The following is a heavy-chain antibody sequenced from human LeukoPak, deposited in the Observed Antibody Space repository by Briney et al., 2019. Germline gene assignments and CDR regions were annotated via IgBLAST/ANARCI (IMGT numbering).Heavy chain of an antibody. J-gene: IGHJ4*02. D-gene: IGHD3-9*01. CDR2: XAXSGNT. Sequence: GRXAXSGNTKHNPSFKSRVTMSVDTSSNQFSLKLSSVTAADTAVYYCARGSYYDTLTGYYRGSFDSWGQGTLVTVSS. V-gene: IGHV4-4*07. CDR3: ARGSYYDTLTGYYRGSFDS.